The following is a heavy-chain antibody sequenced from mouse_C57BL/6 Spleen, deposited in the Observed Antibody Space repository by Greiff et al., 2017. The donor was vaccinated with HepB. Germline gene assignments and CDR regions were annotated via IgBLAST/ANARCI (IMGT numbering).Heavy chain of an antibody. D-gene: IGHD2-4*01. J-gene: IGHJ2*01. Sequence: QVQLKQSGPELVKPGASVKISCKASGYAFSSSWMNWVKQRPGKGLEWIGRIYPGDGDTNYNGKFKGKATRTADKSSSTAYMQLSSLTSEDSAVYFCANFRDYDLYYFDYWGQGTTLTVSS. CDR1: GYAFSSSW. CDR3: ANFRDYDLYYFDY. CDR2: IYPGDGDT. V-gene: IGHV1-82*01.